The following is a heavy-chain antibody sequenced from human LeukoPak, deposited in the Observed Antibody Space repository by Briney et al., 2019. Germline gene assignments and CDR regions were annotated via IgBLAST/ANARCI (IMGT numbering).Heavy chain of an antibody. CDR1: GDSVSTNSAA. V-gene: IGHV6-1*01. CDR3: ARDPDSSGWFGLDY. CDR2: TYFRSKWYY. Sequence: SQTLSLTCAISGDSVSTNSAAWNWIRQSPSRGLEWLGRTYFRSKWYYDYPASVKSRTTINPDTSKNQLSLQLNSVTPEDTAVYYCARDPDSSGWFGLDYWGQGTLVTVSS. J-gene: IGHJ4*02. D-gene: IGHD6-19*01.